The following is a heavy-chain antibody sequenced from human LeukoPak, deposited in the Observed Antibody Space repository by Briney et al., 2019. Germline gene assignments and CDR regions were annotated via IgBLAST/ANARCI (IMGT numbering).Heavy chain of an antibody. J-gene: IGHJ3*02. CDR2: IYHSGST. CDR1: GGSISSSNW. V-gene: IGHV4-4*02. Sequence: KTSGTLSLTCAVSGGSISSSNWWSWVRQPPGKGLEWIGEIYHSGSTNYNPSLKSRVTISVDKSKNQFSLKLSSVTAADTAVYYCARDPPYYDSSGYADHDAFDIWGQGTMVTVSS. CDR3: ARDPPYYDSSGYADHDAFDI. D-gene: IGHD3-22*01.